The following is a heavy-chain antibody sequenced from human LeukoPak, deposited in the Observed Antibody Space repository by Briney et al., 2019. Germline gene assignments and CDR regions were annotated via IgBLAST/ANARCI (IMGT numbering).Heavy chain of an antibody. Sequence: PGGSLRLSCAASGFTFSSYAMSWFRQAPGKGLEWVSAISGSGGSTYYADSVKGRFTISRDNSKNTLYLQMNSLRAEDTAVYYCAKDTESSMVRGVMGYWGQGTLVTVSS. CDR3: AKDTESSMVRGVMGY. D-gene: IGHD3-10*01. V-gene: IGHV3-23*01. CDR2: ISGSGGST. J-gene: IGHJ4*02. CDR1: GFTFSSYA.